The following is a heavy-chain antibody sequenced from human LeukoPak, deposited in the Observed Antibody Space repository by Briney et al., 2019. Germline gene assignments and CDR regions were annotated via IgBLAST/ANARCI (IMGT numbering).Heavy chain of an antibody. D-gene: IGHD3-3*01. CDR3: ATHRSVTDYDFWSGYYTGKNKSNFDY. V-gene: IGHV4-38-2*02. Sequence: SETLSLTCTVPGYSISSDYYWGWIRQPPGKGLEWIGSIYHSGSTYYNPSLKSRVTISVDTSKNQFSLKLSPVTAADTAVYYCATHRSVTDYDFWSGYYTGKNKSNFDYWGQGTLVTVSS. J-gene: IGHJ4*02. CDR2: IYHSGST. CDR1: GYSISSDYY.